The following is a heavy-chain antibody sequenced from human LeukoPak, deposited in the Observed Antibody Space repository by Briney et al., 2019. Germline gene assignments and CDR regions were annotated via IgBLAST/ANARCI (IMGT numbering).Heavy chain of an antibody. J-gene: IGHJ6*03. CDR2: TYYRSKWYN. CDR3: AREQQLPYYYYYYMDV. CDR1: GDSVSSNSAA. V-gene: IGHV6-1*01. D-gene: IGHD6-13*01. Sequence: SQTLSLTCAISGDSVSSNSAAWTWIRQSPSRGLEWLGRTYYRSKWYNDYAVSVKSRITINPDTSKNQFSLQLNSVTPEDTAVYYCAREQQLPYYYYYYMDVWGKGTTVTVSS.